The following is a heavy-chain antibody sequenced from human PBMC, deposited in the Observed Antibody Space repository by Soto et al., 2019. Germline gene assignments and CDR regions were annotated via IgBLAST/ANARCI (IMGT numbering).Heavy chain of an antibody. Sequence: QVQLQESGPGLVKPSQTLSLTCTVSGGSISSGGYYWSWIRQHPGKGLEWIGYIYYSGSTYYNPSLKSRVTISVDTSKNQFSLKLSSVTAADTAVYYCARDSQCGGGDCYSSFYYYGMDVWGQGTTVTVSS. D-gene: IGHD2-21*02. CDR3: ARDSQCGGGDCYSSFYYYGMDV. CDR2: IYYSGST. CDR1: GGSISSGGYY. J-gene: IGHJ6*02. V-gene: IGHV4-31*03.